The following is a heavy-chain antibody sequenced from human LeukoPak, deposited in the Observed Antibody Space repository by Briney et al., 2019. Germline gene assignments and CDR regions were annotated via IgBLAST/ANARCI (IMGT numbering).Heavy chain of an antibody. J-gene: IGHJ4*02. D-gene: IGHD3-3*01. CDR3: TGSQNDFWSGSPPAFHY. CDR1: GGAISSYY. V-gene: IGHV4-59*01. Sequence: SETLSLTSTVSGGAISSYYWSWIRQPPGQGRKGIGYIYYSRSANEHPSLKSPSTISVDTSKNQFSLKLSTVTAAHTASYYCTGSQNDFWSGSPPAFHYWGQGNLVTVSS. CDR2: IYYSRSA.